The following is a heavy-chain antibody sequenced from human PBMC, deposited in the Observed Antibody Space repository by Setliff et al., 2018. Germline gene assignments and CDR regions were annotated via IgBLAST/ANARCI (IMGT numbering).Heavy chain of an antibody. D-gene: IGHD2-15*01. V-gene: IGHV1-69*13. CDR2: IIPIFGTA. CDR1: GGTFSSYA. Sequence: GASVKVSCKASGGTFSSYAISWVRQAPGQGLEWMGGIIPIFGTANYAQKFQGRVTITADESTSTAYMELSSLRSEDTAVYYCATDLVGYCSGGSCYDWDYWGQGTLVTVSS. J-gene: IGHJ4*02. CDR3: ATDLVGYCSGGSCYDWDY.